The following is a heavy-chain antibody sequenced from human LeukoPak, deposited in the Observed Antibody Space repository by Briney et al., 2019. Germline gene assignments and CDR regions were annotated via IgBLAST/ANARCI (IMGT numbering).Heavy chain of an antibody. J-gene: IGHJ4*02. V-gene: IGHV1-69*13. CDR1: GYTFTSYG. CDR3: AREAFYDSSGYYHGDS. D-gene: IGHD3-22*01. CDR2: IIPILGTA. Sequence: GASVKVSCKASGYTFTSYGISWVRQAPGQGLEWMGGIIPILGTANYAQKFQGRVTMTADGSTSTAYMELSSLRSEDTAVYYCAREAFYDSSGYYHGDSWGQGSLVTVSS.